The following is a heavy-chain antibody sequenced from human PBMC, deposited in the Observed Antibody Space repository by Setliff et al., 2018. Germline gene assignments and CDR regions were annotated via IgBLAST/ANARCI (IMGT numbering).Heavy chain of an antibody. J-gene: IGHJ3*02. CDR1: GGSIANSDFY. Sequence: SETLSLTCSVSGGSIANSDFYWDWIRQPPGRGLEWIGRVYYTGRTYYIPSLKSRVAISVDTSKNQFSLKLSSVTAADTAVYYCARDKGDGYGVDAYAGGGFDIWGQGTMVTVSS. CDR2: VYYTGRT. D-gene: IGHD4-17*01. CDR3: ARDKGDGYGVDAYAGGGFDI. V-gene: IGHV4-39*02.